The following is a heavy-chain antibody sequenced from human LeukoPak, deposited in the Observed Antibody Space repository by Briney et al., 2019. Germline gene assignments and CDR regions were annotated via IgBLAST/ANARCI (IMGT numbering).Heavy chain of an antibody. D-gene: IGHD4-17*01. CDR1: GFTFSSYA. J-gene: IGHJ4*02. Sequence: AGGSLRLSCAASGFTFSSYAMSWVRQAPGKGLEWVAVIWYGGSNKYYADSVKGRFTISRDNSKNTLYLQMNSLRAEDTAVYYCAFSGDYGDYWGQGTLVTVSS. V-gene: IGHV3-33*08. CDR2: IWYGGSNK. CDR3: AFSGDYGDY.